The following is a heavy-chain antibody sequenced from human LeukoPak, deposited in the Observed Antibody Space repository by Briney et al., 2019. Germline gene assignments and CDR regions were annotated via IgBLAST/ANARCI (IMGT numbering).Heavy chain of an antibody. Sequence: PGGSLRLSCAASGFTFSSYEMNWVRQAPGKGLEWVSYISSSGSTIYYADSVKGLFTISRANAKHSLYMQMNSLRAEDTAVYYCARDTHSGSDYAHDDYWGQGTLVTVSS. CDR1: GFTFSSYE. V-gene: IGHV3-48*03. CDR3: ARDTHSGSDYAHDDY. J-gene: IGHJ4*02. D-gene: IGHD5-12*01. CDR2: ISSSGSTI.